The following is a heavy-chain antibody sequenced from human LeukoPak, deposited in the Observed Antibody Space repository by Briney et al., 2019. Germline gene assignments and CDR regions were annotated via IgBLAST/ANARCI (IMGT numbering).Heavy chain of an antibody. J-gene: IGHJ4*02. D-gene: IGHD2-15*01. CDR1: GFTFSSYA. CDR2: ISGSGGST. Sequence: PGGSLRLSCAASGFTFSSYAMNWVRQAPGKGLEWVSGISGSGGSTYDADSVKGRFTISRDNSKNTLYLQMNSLRAEDTAVYYCAKDRGRTWVQVANWGQGTLVTVSS. V-gene: IGHV3-23*01. CDR3: AKDRGRTWVQVAN.